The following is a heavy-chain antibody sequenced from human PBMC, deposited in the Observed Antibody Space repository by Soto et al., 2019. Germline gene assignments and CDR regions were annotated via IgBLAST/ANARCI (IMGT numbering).Heavy chain of an antibody. CDR3: ASRKTGSYFDY. CDR1: GFTFSSYA. Sequence: EVQLLESGGGLVQPGGSLRLSCAASGFTFSSYAMSWVRQAPGKGLEWVSAIGASGAGTYYAEYVKGRFTISRDNSKNTLYLQMNSLRAEDTAVYYSASRKTGSYFDYWGQGTLVTVSS. V-gene: IGHV3-23*01. D-gene: IGHD1-26*01. CDR2: IGASGAGT. J-gene: IGHJ4*02.